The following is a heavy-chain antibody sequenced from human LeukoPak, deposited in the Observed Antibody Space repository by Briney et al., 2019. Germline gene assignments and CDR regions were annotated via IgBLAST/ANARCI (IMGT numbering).Heavy chain of an antibody. Sequence: GGSLRLSCVVSGFTFRSYWMGWVRQVPGKGRDWVANIKRDGGEKYYVDSVKGRFTISRDNAKKSLYLQMNSLRAEDTAVYYCAREGHSGDYFDYWGQGTLVTVSS. CDR2: IKRDGGEK. CDR3: AREGHSGDYFDY. V-gene: IGHV3-7*05. CDR1: GFTFRSYW. D-gene: IGHD2-21*01. J-gene: IGHJ4*02.